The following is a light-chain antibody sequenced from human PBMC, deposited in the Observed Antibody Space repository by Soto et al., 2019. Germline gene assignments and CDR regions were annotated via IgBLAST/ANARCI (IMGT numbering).Light chain of an antibody. CDR2: DAS. J-gene: IGKJ5*01. CDR1: QGISLS. CDR3: QQVAYQPVT. V-gene: IGKV1D-13*01. Sequence: IQLTQSPSSLSASVGDSVTITCRASQGISLSLAWCHQKPGEAPTLLIYDASSLERGVPSRFRGSGSGADFTLSINGLRREDLRTSFCQQVAYQPVTFGQGTRLEI.